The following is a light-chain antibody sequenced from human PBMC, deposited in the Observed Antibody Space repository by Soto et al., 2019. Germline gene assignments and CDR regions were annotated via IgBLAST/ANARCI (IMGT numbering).Light chain of an antibody. V-gene: IGLV2-23*01. CDR2: EGS. CDR1: SSDVGSYNL. Sequence: QSALTQPASVSGSPGQSITISCTGTSSDVGSYNLVSWYQQHPGKAPKLMIYEGSKRPSGVSNRFSGSKSGNTASLTISGLQAEDEADYYCCSYAGTSYVFGTGTKLNVL. CDR3: CSYAGTSYV. J-gene: IGLJ1*01.